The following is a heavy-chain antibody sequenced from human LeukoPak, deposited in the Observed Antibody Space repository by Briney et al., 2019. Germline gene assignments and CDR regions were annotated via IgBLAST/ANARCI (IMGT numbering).Heavy chain of an antibody. CDR2: IYYSGST. V-gene: IGHV4-39*07. Sequence: SETLSLTCTVSGGSISSSSYYWGWIRQPPGKGLEWIGSIYYSGSTYYNPSLKSRVTISVDTSKNQFSLKLSSVTAADTAVYYCARDGSESYYNDAFDIWGQGTKVTVSS. CDR1: GGSISSSSYY. CDR3: ARDGSESYYNDAFDI. J-gene: IGHJ3*02. D-gene: IGHD3-10*01.